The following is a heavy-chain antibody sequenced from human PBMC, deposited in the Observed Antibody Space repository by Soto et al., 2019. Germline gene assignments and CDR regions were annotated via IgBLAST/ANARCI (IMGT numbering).Heavy chain of an antibody. Sequence: SETLSLTCIVSGGSMSSYYWGWFRQPPGKGLEWIGYIYYTGTTTYHPSLKSRVTISIDTSRNQFSLKLNSVTAADTAVYYCARLGGYYQAFDQWGQGSLVT. CDR3: ARLGGYYQAFDQ. CDR1: GGSMSSYY. CDR2: IYYTGTT. D-gene: IGHD2-21*02. V-gene: IGHV4-59*08. J-gene: IGHJ4*02.